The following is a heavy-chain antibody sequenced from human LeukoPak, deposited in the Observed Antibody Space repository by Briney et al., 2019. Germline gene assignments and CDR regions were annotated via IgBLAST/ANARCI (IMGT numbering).Heavy chain of an antibody. V-gene: IGHV1-2*02. CDR2: INPNSGGT. J-gene: IGHJ5*02. D-gene: IGHD6-19*01. CDR3: AREVAVVGRGTWFAP. CDR1: GYTFTGYY. Sequence: ASVKVSCKASGYTFTGYYMHWVRQAPGQGLEWMGWINPNSGGTNYAQKFQGRVTMTRDTSISTAYMELSRLRSDDTAVYYCAREVAVVGRGTWFAPWGKGPLVTVS.